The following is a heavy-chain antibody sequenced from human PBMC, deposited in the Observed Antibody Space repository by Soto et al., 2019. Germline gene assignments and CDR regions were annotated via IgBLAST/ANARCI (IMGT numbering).Heavy chain of an antibody. Sequence: GGSLRLSCAASGFTFSNFGMHWVRQAPGKGLEWVAFISYAGGNKYYADSVKGRFTISRDNSKTLYLQMNSLRREDTAVYYCAKDGGAGNFYYYGADVRGQGTTVTVS. J-gene: IGHJ6*02. CDR3: AKDGGAGNFYYYGADV. V-gene: IGHV3-30*18. CDR1: GFTFSNFG. CDR2: ISYAGGNK. D-gene: IGHD3-16*01.